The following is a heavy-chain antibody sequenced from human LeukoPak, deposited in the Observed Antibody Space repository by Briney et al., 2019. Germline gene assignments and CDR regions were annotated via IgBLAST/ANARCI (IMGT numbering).Heavy chain of an antibody. CDR3: ARDFSSSSTVYYYYYMDV. J-gene: IGHJ6*03. D-gene: IGHD6-6*01. V-gene: IGHV4-59*01. CDR1: GGSISSYY. Sequence: SETLSLTCTVSGGSISSYYWSWIRQTPGKELEWIGYIYYSGSTNYNPSLKSRVTISVDTSKNQFSLRLSSVTAADTAVYYCARDFSSSSTVYYYYYMDVWGKGTTVTVSS. CDR2: IYYSGST.